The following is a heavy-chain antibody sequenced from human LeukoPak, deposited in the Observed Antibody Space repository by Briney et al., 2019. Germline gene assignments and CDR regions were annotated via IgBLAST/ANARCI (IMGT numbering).Heavy chain of an antibody. V-gene: IGHV1-18*01. D-gene: IGHD2-15*01. Sequence: ASVKVSCKASGYSFTTYGISWVRQTPGQGLEWMGWISGYNGNTRYAHKLQGRVTMTTDTSTTTAYMELGSLRADDTAVYYCARDPPDGWSHLWDYWGQGTLVTVFS. CDR2: ISGYNGNT. CDR1: GYSFTTYG. J-gene: IGHJ4*02. CDR3: ARDPPDGWSHLWDY.